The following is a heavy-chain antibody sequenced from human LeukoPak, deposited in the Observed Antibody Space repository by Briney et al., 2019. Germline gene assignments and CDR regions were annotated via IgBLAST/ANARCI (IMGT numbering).Heavy chain of an antibody. D-gene: IGHD3-3*01. Sequence: PGGSLRLSCAASGFTFSSYSMNWVRQAPGKGLEWVSSISSSSSYIYYADSVKGRFTISRDNAKNSLYLQMNSLRAEDTAVYYCARARTYDFWSGYPEYFQHWGQGTLVTVSS. CDR1: GFTFSSYS. CDR3: ARARTYDFWSGYPEYFQH. CDR2: ISSSSSYI. V-gene: IGHV3-21*01. J-gene: IGHJ1*01.